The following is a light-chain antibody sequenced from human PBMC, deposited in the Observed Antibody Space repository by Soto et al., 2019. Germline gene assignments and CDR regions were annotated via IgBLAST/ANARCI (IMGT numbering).Light chain of an antibody. CDR1: QGINNY. V-gene: IGKV1-27*01. CDR2: DVS. Sequence: DIQMTQSPSSLSAYVGDRVTITCRASQGINNYLAWYQQKPGKVPKVLIYDVSTLQSGVPSRFSGSGSGTEFTLTISSLQPEDVATYYCQKYNSGLETFGPGTKVDIK. J-gene: IGKJ3*01. CDR3: QKYNSGLET.